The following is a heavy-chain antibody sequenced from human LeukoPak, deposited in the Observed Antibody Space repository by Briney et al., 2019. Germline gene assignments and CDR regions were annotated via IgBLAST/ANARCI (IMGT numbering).Heavy chain of an antibody. CDR1: GFTFSSYE. J-gene: IGHJ4*02. CDR2: ISSSGSTI. CDR3: ARDCGREGFDY. Sequence: GGSLRLSCAASGFTFSSYEMNWVRQAPRKGLEWVSYISSSGSTIYYADSVKGRFTISRDNAKNSLYLQMNSLRAEDTAVYYCARDCGREGFDYWGQGTLVTVSS. V-gene: IGHV3-48*03.